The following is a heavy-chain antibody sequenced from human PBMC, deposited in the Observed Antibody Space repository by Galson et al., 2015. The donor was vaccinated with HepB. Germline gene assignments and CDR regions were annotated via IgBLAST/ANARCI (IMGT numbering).Heavy chain of an antibody. V-gene: IGHV3-30*03. Sequence: SLRLSCAASGFTFSSYWMSWVRQAPGKGLEWVAVISYDGSNKYYADSVKGRFTISRDNSKNTLYLQMNSLRAEDTAVYYCARDRPMYSSGWHYYYYGMDVWGQGTTVTVSS. D-gene: IGHD6-19*01. J-gene: IGHJ6*02. CDR1: GFTFSSYW. CDR3: ARDRPMYSSGWHYYYYGMDV. CDR2: ISYDGSNK.